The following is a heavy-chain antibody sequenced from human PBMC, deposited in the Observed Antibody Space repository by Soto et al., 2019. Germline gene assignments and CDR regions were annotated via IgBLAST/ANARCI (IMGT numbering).Heavy chain of an antibody. Sequence: SVNVSGKASGGTFSSYAISWLRQAPGQGLEWMGGIIPIFGTANYAQKFQGRVTITADESPSTAYMELSSLRSEDTAVYYCARGWLQLPTYQIFDYWGQGTLGTVAS. J-gene: IGHJ4*02. CDR3: ARGWLQLPTYQIFDY. V-gene: IGHV1-69*13. CDR1: GGTFSSYA. D-gene: IGHD5-12*01. CDR2: IIPIFGTA.